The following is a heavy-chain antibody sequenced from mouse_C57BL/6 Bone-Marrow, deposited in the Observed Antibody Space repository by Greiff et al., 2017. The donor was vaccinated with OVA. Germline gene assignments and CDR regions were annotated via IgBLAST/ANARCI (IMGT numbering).Heavy chain of an antibody. CDR2: INPGSGGT. J-gene: IGHJ3*01. D-gene: IGHD2-12*01. CDR3: AKLYPFAY. Sequence: VKLQESGAELVRPGTSVKVSCKASGYAFTNYLIEWVKQRPGQGLEWIGVINPGSGGTNYNEKFKGKATLTADKSSSTAYMQLSSLTSEDSAVYFCAKLYPFAYWGQGTLVTVSA. CDR1: GYAFTNYL. V-gene: IGHV1-54*01.